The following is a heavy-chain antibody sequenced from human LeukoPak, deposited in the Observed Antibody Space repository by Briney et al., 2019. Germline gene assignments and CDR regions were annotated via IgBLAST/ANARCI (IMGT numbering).Heavy chain of an antibody. Sequence: GGSLRLSCAASGFTVSSIHMVWVRQAPGKGLEWVSVTYTGGNSYYADSVKGRFTISRDNSKNTLYLQMNSLRAEDTAVYYCAKARSWGHYFDYWGQGTLVTVSS. CDR1: GFTVSSIH. D-gene: IGHD6-13*01. J-gene: IGHJ4*02. CDR2: TYTGGNS. CDR3: AKARSWGHYFDY. V-gene: IGHV3-53*01.